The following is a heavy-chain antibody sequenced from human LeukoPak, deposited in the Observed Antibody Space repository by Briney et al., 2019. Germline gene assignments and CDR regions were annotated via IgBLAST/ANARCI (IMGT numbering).Heavy chain of an antibody. CDR2: INTNTGNP. J-gene: IGHJ4*02. V-gene: IGHV7-4-1*02. D-gene: IGHD3-22*01. Sequence: ASVNVSCKASGYTFTSSAMSWVRQAPGQGLEWMGWINTNTGNPTYAQGFAGRFVFSLDTSVSTAYLQISSLKAEDTAVYYCARDAYDRNPPFDYWGQGTLVTVSS. CDR3: ARDAYDRNPPFDY. CDR1: GYTFTSSA.